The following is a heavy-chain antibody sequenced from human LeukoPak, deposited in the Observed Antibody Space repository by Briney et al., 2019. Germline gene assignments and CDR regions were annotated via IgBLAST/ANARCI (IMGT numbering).Heavy chain of an antibody. CDR1: GFAFGDYD. V-gene: IGHV3-49*03. J-gene: IGHJ4*02. CDR2: IRDKAYGGTR. Sequence: PGGSQRLSCTASGFAFGDYDMSWFRQARGKGLEGVSLIRDKAYGGTREYAASVKGRFTRSSDDSKNIAYLQVNSLKTEDIGVYYCTRDCSSTNCFVDSWGQGTLVTVSS. CDR3: TRDCSSTNCFVDS. D-gene: IGHD2-2*01.